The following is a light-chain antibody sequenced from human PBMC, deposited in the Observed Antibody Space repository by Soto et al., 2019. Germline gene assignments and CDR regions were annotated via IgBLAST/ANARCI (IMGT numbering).Light chain of an antibody. CDR1: SSNIGTNT. CDR2: SSN. J-gene: IGLJ3*02. Sequence: QSALTQPPSAFGTPGQRVTIPCSGSSSNIGTNTVNWYQQFPRSAPKLLMYSSNQRPSGVPDRFSGSKSGTSASLAISGLQSEDEADYYCAAWDGSLNVVLFGGGTKVTVL. V-gene: IGLV1-44*01. CDR3: AAWDGSLNVVL.